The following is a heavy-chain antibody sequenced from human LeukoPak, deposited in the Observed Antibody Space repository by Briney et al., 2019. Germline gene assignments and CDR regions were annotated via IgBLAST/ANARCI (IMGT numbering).Heavy chain of an antibody. D-gene: IGHD2-2*01. V-gene: IGHV4-4*02. CDR1: GGSISSSNW. Sequence: TSETLSLTCAVSGGSISSSNWWSWVRQPPGKGLEWIGEIYHSGSTNYNPSLKSRVTISVDKSKNQFSLKLSSVTAADTAVYYCARGGEYCSSTSCHGHNWFDPWGQGTLVTVSS. J-gene: IGHJ5*02. CDR3: ARGGEYCSSTSCHGHNWFDP. CDR2: IYHSGST.